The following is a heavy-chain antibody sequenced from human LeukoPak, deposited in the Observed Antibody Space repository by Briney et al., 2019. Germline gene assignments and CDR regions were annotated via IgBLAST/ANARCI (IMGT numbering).Heavy chain of an antibody. V-gene: IGHV3-30*03. CDR1: GFTVSSKY. J-gene: IGHJ6*02. CDR2: ISYDGSNE. D-gene: IGHD6-13*01. Sequence: PGGSLRLSCAASGFTVSSKYMSWVRQAPGKGLEWVAVISYDGSNEYYADSVKGRFTISRDNSKNTLYLQMNSLRAEDTAVYYCARERESYSSSWYVWFYYYGMDVWGQGTTVTVSS. CDR3: ARERESYSSSWYVWFYYYGMDV.